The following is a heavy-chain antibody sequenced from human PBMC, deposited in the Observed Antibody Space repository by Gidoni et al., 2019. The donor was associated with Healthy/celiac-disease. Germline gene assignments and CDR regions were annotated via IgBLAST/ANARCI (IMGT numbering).Heavy chain of an antibody. Sequence: QVQLVESGGGVVQPGRSLRLSCAASGFTFSSYGMHWVRQAPGKGLEWVAVIWYDGSNKYYADSVKGRFTISRDNSKNTLYLQMNSLRAEDTAVYYCARDWGNYYDSSGYYPYYYYGMDVWGQGTTVTVSS. CDR2: IWYDGSNK. CDR3: ARDWGNYYDSSGYYPYYYYGMDV. J-gene: IGHJ6*02. D-gene: IGHD3-22*01. V-gene: IGHV3-33*01. CDR1: GFTFSSYG.